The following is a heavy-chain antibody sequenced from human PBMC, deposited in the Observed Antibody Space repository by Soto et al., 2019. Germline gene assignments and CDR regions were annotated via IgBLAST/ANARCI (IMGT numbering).Heavy chain of an antibody. Sequence: QVQLQESGPGLVRPSGTLSLTCAVSGGSISSDNWWGWVRQPPGKGLEWIGEIYHTGITNYNPSLKSRVMMSVDKSKNQCSLRLTSVTAADTAVFYCARFGSPSLLLGELAPYYFDYWGQGILVTVSS. CDR1: GGSISSDNW. V-gene: IGHV4-4*02. CDR3: ARFGSPSLLLGELAPYYFDY. D-gene: IGHD3-16*01. CDR2: IYHTGIT. J-gene: IGHJ4*02.